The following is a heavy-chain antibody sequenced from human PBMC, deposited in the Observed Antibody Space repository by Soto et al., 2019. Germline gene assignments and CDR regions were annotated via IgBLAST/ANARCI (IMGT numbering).Heavy chain of an antibody. D-gene: IGHD1-1*01. CDR2: IYYSGST. Sequence: TLSLTCTVSGGSISSGDYYWSWIRQPPGKGLEWIGYIYYSGSTYYNPSLKSRVTISVDTSKNQFSLKLSSVTAADTAVYYCARDYKGYYYYYGMDVWGQGNTVTVSS. CDR1: GGSISSGDYY. V-gene: IGHV4-30-4*01. CDR3: ARDYKGYYYYYGMDV. J-gene: IGHJ6*02.